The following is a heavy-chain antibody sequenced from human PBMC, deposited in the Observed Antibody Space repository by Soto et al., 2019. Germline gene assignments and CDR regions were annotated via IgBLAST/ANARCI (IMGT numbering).Heavy chain of an antibody. V-gene: IGHV1-18*01. CDR2: ISAYNGNT. CDR3: ARDRTVTTGEDGMDV. Sequence: GGSMKVSCKASGYTFTSYGISWVRQAPGQGLEWMGWISAYNGNTNYAQKLQGRVTMTTDTSTSTAYMELRSLRSDDTAVYYCARDRTVTTGEDGMDVWGQGTTVTVSS. J-gene: IGHJ6*02. CDR1: GYTFTSYG. D-gene: IGHD4-17*01.